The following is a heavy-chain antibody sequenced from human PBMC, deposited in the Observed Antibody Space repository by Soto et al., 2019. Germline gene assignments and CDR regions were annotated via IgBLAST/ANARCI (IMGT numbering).Heavy chain of an antibody. V-gene: IGHV4-30-2*01. CDR2: VYYSGTS. CDR3: ARDAARLHYFAY. J-gene: IGHJ4*02. CDR1: GASVSSGSYS. Sequence: QLQLQESGSGLVKPSQTLSLTCTVSGASVSSGSYSWSWIRQPPGKGLEWIGYVYYSGTSYYTTSLKGRFTISLDRSKNQGSLNLTSVTAADTAVYYWARDAARLHYFAYWGQGLLFTVS. D-gene: IGHD6-25*01.